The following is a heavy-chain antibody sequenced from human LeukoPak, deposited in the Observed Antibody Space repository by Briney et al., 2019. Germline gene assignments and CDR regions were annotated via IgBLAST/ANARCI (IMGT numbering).Heavy chain of an antibody. V-gene: IGHV3-48*01. CDR1: GFTFSSYS. Sequence: GGSLRLSCAASGFTFSSYSMNWVRQAPGKGLEWVSYISSSSSTIYYADSVKGRFTISRDNAKNSLYLQMNSLRAEDTAVYYCARDRNTIFGVVISYMDVWGKGTMVTVSS. CDR2: ISSSSSTI. D-gene: IGHD3-3*01. CDR3: ARDRNTIFGVVISYMDV. J-gene: IGHJ6*03.